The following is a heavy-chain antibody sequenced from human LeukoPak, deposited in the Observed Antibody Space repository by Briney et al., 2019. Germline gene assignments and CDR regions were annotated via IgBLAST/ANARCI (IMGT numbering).Heavy chain of an antibody. V-gene: IGHV4-59*01. CDR1: GGSFSGYY. Sequence: SETLSLTCAVYGGSFSGYYWSWIRQPPGKGLEWIGYIYYSGSTNYNPSLKSRVTISVDTSKNQFSLKLSSVTAADTAVYYCARGRYNWNYDYWGQGTLVTVSS. J-gene: IGHJ4*02. D-gene: IGHD1-7*01. CDR2: IYYSGST. CDR3: ARGRYNWNYDY.